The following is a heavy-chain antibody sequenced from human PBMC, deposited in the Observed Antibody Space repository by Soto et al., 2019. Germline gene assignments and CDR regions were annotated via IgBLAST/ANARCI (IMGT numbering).Heavy chain of an antibody. J-gene: IGHJ4*02. V-gene: IGHV4-59*08. Sequence: SETLSLTCTVSGGSISSYYWSWIRQPPGKGLEWIGYIYYSGSTNYNPSLKSRVTISVDTSKNQFSLKLSSVTAADTAVYYCARLNWNALDYWGQGTLVTVSS. CDR1: GGSISSYY. CDR3: ARLNWNALDY. D-gene: IGHD1-1*01. CDR2: IYYSGST.